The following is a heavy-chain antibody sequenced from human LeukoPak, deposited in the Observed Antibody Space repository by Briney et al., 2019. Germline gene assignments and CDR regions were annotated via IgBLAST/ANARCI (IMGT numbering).Heavy chain of an antibody. V-gene: IGHV1-46*01. CDR1: GYTFASYY. J-gene: IGHJ3*02. CDR3: AIPRATGGGAFDI. CDR2: INPSGGST. D-gene: IGHD1-1*01. Sequence: ASVKVSCKASGYTFASYYMHWVRQAPGQGLEWMGIINPSGGSTSYAQKFQGRVTMTRDTSTSTAYMELSSLRSEDTAVYYCAIPRATGGGAFDIWGQGTMVTVSS.